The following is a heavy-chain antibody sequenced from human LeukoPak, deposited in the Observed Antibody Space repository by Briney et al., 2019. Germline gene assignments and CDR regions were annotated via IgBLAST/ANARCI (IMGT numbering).Heavy chain of an antibody. CDR1: GYSFTNYW. J-gene: IGHJ5*02. D-gene: IGHD4-23*01. CDR2: IYPTDSAT. CDR3: GRGNSGTWFDP. Sequence: GEALKIPWEGSGYSFTNYWLVWVPQMPGKGLEWMGIIYPTDSATTYSPSFQGQVTFSDDTSIRHAYLQWSSLKASDTAMYSCGRGNSGTWFDPWGQGTLVTVSS. V-gene: IGHV5-51*01.